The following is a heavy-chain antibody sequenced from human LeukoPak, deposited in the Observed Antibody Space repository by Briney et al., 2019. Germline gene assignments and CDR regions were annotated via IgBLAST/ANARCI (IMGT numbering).Heavy chain of an antibody. CDR2: VSPHSGAT. CDR1: GYTFTGYY. J-gene: IGHJ4*02. V-gene: IGHV1-2*02. CDR3: ARDSGMVRGTVDY. D-gene: IGHD3-10*01. Sequence: ASVKVSCKASGYTFTGYYMHWVRQAPGQGLEWMGWVSPHSGATNYAQKFQGRVTMTRDTSISTAYMELSRLRSDDTAVYYCARDSGMVRGTVDYWGQGTLVTVSS.